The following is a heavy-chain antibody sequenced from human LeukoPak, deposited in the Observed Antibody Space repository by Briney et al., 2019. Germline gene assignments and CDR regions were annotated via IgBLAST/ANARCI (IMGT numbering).Heavy chain of an antibody. CDR2: ISSSGSTI. V-gene: IGHV3-48*03. Sequence: PGGSLRLSCAASGFTFSSYEMNWVRQAPGKGLEWVSYISSSGSTIYYADSVKGRFTISRDNAKNSLYLQMNSLRAEDTAVYYCARDSSGHFHWFDPWGQGTLVTVSS. CDR3: ARDSSGHFHWFDP. J-gene: IGHJ5*02. D-gene: IGHD3-22*01. CDR1: GFTFSSYE.